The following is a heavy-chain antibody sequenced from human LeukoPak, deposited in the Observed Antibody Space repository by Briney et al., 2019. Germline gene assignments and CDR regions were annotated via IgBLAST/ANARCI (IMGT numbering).Heavy chain of an antibody. CDR3: VRGLIRGPYVWGSYRLFYYMNV. CDR1: GFTFSSYG. Sequence: GGSLRLSCAASGFTFSSYGMHWVRQAPGKGLEWVAVISYDGSNKYYADSVKGRFTISRDNAKNTLYLQMNSLRAEDTAVYYCVRGLIRGPYVWGSYRLFYYMNVWGKGTTVTVSS. J-gene: IGHJ6*03. V-gene: IGHV3-30*03. CDR2: ISYDGSNK. D-gene: IGHD3-16*02.